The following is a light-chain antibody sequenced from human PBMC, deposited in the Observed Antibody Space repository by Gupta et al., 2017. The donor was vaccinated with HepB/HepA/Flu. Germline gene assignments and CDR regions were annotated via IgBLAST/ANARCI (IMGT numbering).Light chain of an antibody. V-gene: IGLV2-11*01. CDR2: DVS. CDR1: SSDDGGYNY. Sequence: QSALSQPSPVSGSPGQSVTISCTGTSSDDGGYNYVSWYQQHPGKAPILMIYDVSKRPSGVPDRFSGSKSGNTSSLTISGLQAEDEADYYCCSYAGSYTWVFGGGTKLTVL. J-gene: IGLJ2*01. CDR3: CSYAGSYTWV.